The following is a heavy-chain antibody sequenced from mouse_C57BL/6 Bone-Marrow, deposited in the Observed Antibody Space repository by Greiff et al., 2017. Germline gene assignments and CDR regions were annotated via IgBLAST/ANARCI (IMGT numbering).Heavy chain of an antibody. CDR2: IYPRDGST. CDR3: ARGGYGSPFDY. J-gene: IGHJ2*01. Sequence: QVQLQQPGAELVKPGASVKLSCKASGYTFTSYWMHWVKQRPGQGLEWIGWIYPRDGSTKYNEKFKGKATLTVDTSSSTAYMELHSLTSEDSAVYFCARGGYGSPFDYWGQGTTLTVSS. CDR1: GYTFTSYW. V-gene: IGHV1-85*01. D-gene: IGHD1-1*01.